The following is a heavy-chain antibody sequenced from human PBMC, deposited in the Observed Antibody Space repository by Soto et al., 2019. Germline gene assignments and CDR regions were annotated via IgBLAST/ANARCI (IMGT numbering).Heavy chain of an antibody. CDR3: ARVFFAATAWNQDNWFDP. CDR2: IYYSGST. Sequence: SETLSLTCTVAGASISSYYWSWVRQPPGKGLEWIGYIYYSGSTNYNPSLKSRVTISVDTSKNQFSLKLSSVTAADTAVYYCARVFFAATAWNQDNWFDPWGQGTLVTVSS. J-gene: IGHJ5*02. V-gene: IGHV4-59*01. CDR1: GASISSYY. D-gene: IGHD5-18*01.